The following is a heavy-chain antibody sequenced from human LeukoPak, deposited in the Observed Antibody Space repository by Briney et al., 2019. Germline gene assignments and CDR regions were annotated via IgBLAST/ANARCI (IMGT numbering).Heavy chain of an antibody. CDR2: IIPIFGTA. Sequence: GASVKVSCKASGGTFSSYAISWVRQAPGQGLEWMGRIIPIFGTANYAQKFQGRVTIITDESTSTAYMELSSLRSEDTAVYYCARDGIAAAGFGYWGQGTLVTVSS. CDR1: GGTFSSYA. J-gene: IGHJ4*02. CDR3: ARDGIAAAGFGY. V-gene: IGHV1-69*05. D-gene: IGHD6-13*01.